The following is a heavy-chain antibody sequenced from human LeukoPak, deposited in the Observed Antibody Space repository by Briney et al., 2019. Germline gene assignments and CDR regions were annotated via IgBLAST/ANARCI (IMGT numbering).Heavy chain of an antibody. J-gene: IGHJ4*02. CDR2: IDSSGST. Sequence: SETLSLTCTVSGGSISSDIYYWRWIRQRAGKGLEWIGRIDSSGSTNYNPSLKSRVTISVDTSKKQFSLKLSSVTAADTAVYYCASSLYGDFDYWGQGTLVTVSS. CDR3: ASSLYGDFDY. CDR1: GGSISSDIYY. D-gene: IGHD4-17*01. V-gene: IGHV4-61*02.